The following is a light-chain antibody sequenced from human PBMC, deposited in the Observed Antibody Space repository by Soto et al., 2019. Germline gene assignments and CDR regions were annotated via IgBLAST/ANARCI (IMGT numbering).Light chain of an antibody. CDR2: SAS. V-gene: IGKV3-15*01. J-gene: IGKJ4*01. Sequence: ILLTQSLATLSVSPGGSATPSCRASQNIGINLAWYQQKPRKAPRLLIESASTRATGIPARFSGSGSGAEFTLTVSSLQSEDFAVYYCQQFDKWPLTFGGGTKVDIK. CDR1: QNIGIN. CDR3: QQFDKWPLT.